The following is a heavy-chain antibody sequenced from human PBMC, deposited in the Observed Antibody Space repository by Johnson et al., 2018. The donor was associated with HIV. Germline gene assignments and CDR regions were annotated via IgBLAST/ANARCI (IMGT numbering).Heavy chain of an antibody. CDR3: ERDLLYNWERRTDAFDI. J-gene: IGHJ3*02. V-gene: IGHV3-30*03. CDR1: GFTFSSYG. Sequence: QVQLVESGGGVVQPGRSLRLSCAASGFTFSSYGMHWVRQAPGKGLEWVAVISYDGSNKYYADSVKGRFTISRDNSKNTLYLQMNSLRAEDTAVYYCERDLLYNWERRTDAFDIWGQGTMVTVSS. CDR2: ISYDGSNK. D-gene: IGHD1-20*01.